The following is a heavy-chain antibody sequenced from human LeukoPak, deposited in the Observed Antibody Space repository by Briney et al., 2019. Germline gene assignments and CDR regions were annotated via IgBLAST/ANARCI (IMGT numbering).Heavy chain of an antibody. CDR2: ISAQNGNT. V-gene: IGHV1-18*01. D-gene: IGHD3-22*01. Sequence: ASVMVSCKASGYTFTRNGISWVRLAPGQGLEWIGWISAQNGNTKYADKFQDRVAMTTDTSTNTAYMELRRLRSDDTAVYYCARDRNPPYYDTSGHYPHYFDYWGQGTLVTVSS. CDR3: ARDRNPPYYDTSGHYPHYFDY. J-gene: IGHJ4*02. CDR1: GYTFTRNG.